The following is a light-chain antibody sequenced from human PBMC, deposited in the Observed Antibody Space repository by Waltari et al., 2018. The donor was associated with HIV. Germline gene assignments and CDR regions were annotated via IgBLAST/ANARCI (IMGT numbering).Light chain of an antibody. CDR3: QSYDGSLGGYV. V-gene: IGLV3-1*01. CDR1: KLGDKY. J-gene: IGLJ1*01. CDR2: QDR. Sequence: SYELTQPPSVSVSPGQTASITCSGDKLGDKYACWYQQKPGQSPVLVIYQDRKRPSGIPERFSGSNSGNTATLTITGLQAEDEADYYCQSYDGSLGGYVFGTGTAVTVL.